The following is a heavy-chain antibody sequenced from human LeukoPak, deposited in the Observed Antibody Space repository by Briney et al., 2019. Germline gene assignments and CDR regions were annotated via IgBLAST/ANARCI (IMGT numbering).Heavy chain of an antibody. J-gene: IGHJ4*02. D-gene: IGHD1-26*01. CDR1: GYTFSDYY. CDR2: INPKSGGT. V-gene: IGHV1-2*02. CDR3: ARVCGSYYEG. Sequence: ASVKVSCKASGYTFSDYYMHWVRQAPGQGLEWMGWINPKSGGTNYAQKFQGRVTVTRDTSISTAYMELSRLRSDDTAVYYCARVCGSYYEGWGQGTLVTVSS.